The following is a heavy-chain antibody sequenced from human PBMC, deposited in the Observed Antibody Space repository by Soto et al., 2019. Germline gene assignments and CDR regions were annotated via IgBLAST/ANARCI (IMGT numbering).Heavy chain of an antibody. CDR2: IIPIFCTA. V-gene: IGHV1-69*06. Sequence: EASVKVSCKASGGTFSSYAISWVRQAPGQGLEWMGGIIPIFCTANYAQKFQGRVTITADKSTSTAYMELSSLRSEDTAVYYCAREDIVVVPAAIAYGMDVWGQGTTVTVSS. D-gene: IGHD2-2*01. CDR3: AREDIVVVPAAIAYGMDV. CDR1: GGTFSSYA. J-gene: IGHJ6*02.